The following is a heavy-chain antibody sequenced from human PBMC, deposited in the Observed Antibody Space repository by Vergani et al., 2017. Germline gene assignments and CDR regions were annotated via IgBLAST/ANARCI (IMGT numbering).Heavy chain of an antibody. Sequence: EVQLVESGGGLVQPGRSLRLSCTASGFTFGDYAMSWVRQAPGKGLEWVGFIRSKAYGGTTEYAASVKGRFTISRDDSKSIAYLQMNSLKTEDTAVYYCTRPYAFWRSYYYYYMDVWGKGTTVTVSS. CDR3: TRPYAFWRSYYYYYMDV. CDR2: IRSKAYGGTT. CDR1: GFTFGDYA. V-gene: IGHV3-49*04. D-gene: IGHD3-3*01. J-gene: IGHJ6*03.